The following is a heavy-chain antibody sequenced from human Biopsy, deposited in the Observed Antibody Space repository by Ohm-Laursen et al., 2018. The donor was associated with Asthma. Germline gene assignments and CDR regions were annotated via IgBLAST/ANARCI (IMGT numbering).Heavy chain of an antibody. CDR2: IYSGGTS. V-gene: IGHV3-53*01. Sequence: GSLRLSCAASGFAVSSDHMFWVRQAPGKGLEWVSVIYSGGTSHTADSVRGRFTISSDYSKNTLYLQMHSLRAEDAAVYYCARGDSSNWSHYYFDYWGQGTLVTVSS. D-gene: IGHD3-22*01. CDR3: ARGDSSNWSHYYFDY. J-gene: IGHJ4*02. CDR1: GFAVSSDH.